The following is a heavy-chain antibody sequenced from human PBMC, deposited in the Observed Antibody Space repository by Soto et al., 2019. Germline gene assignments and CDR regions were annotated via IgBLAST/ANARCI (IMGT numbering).Heavy chain of an antibody. J-gene: IGHJ4*02. V-gene: IGHV4-61*03. CDR2: IYYSGST. D-gene: IGHD6-19*01. CDR3: ASSSRGRHAVSC. Sequence: QVQLQESGPGLVKPSETLSLTCTVSGGSVSSGSYYWSWIRQPPGKGLEWIGYIYYSGSTNYNPSLKSRVPFSVGKSKNHFALKLSSVPAADTPVYYCASSSRGRHAVSCWGQGSLLTASS. CDR1: GGSVSSGSYY.